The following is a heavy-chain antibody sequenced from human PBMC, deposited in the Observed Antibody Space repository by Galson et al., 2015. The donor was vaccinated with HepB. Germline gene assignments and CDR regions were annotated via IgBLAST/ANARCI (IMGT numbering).Heavy chain of an antibody. CDR1: GGSISSSSYY. CDR3: ARLMYYYDSSGPDDFDL. Sequence: QVQLQESGPGLVKPSETLSLTCTVSGGSISSSSYYWGWIRQPPGKGLEWIGSIYYSGSTYYNPSLKSRVTISVDTSKNQFSLKLSSVTAADTAVYYCARLMYYYDSSGPDDFDLWGRGTLVTVSS. V-gene: IGHV4-39*01. D-gene: IGHD3-22*01. J-gene: IGHJ2*01. CDR2: IYYSGST.